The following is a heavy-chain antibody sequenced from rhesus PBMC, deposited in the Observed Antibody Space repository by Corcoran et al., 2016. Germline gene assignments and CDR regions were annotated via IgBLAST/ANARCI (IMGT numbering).Heavy chain of an antibody. CDR3: ARWVLGGFDV. CDR1: GGSISSSY. Sequence: QLQLQESGPGLVKPSETLSVTCAVSGGSISSSYWCGIRQAPGKGLEWIGYIYGSGSSTNYNPSLKSRVTLSEDTSKNQLSLKLSSVTAADTAVYYCARWVLGGFDVWGPGVLVTVSS. CDR2: IYGSGSST. D-gene: IGHD2-15*01. J-gene: IGHJ5-1*01. V-gene: IGHV4-169*01.